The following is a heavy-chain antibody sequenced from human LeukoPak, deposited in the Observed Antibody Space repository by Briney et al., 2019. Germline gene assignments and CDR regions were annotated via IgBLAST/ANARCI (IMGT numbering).Heavy chain of an antibody. J-gene: IGHJ6*03. D-gene: IGHD6-13*01. Sequence: PSETLSLTCAVSGGSISSGAYSWSWIRQPPRKGLEWIGYVYYSGGTYYNPSLKSRVTISVDTSKNQFSLKLSSVTAADTAVYYCARGSGYSSSWFLQSYYYYYMDVWGKGTTVTVSS. CDR3: ARGSGYSSSWFLQSYYYYYMDV. V-gene: IGHV4-30-4*07. CDR2: VYYSGGT. CDR1: GGSISSGAYS.